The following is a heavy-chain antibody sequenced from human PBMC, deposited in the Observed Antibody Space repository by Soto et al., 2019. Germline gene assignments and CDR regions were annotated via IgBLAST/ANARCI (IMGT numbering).Heavy chain of an antibody. V-gene: IGHV1-3*01. CDR3: AIPNNYYDSSGSAFDY. CDR2: INVGNGDT. CDR1: GFTFTSHT. D-gene: IGHD3-22*01. Sequence: ASVKVSCKASGFTFTSHTIHWVRQAPGQSLEWMGWINVGNGDTKYSQKFQGRVTITRDTSASTAYVELSSLTSEDTAVYYCAIPNNYYDSSGSAFDYWGQGTRVTVSS. J-gene: IGHJ4*02.